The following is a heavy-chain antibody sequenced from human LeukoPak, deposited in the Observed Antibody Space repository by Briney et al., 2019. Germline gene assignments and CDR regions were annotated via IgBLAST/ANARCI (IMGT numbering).Heavy chain of an antibody. J-gene: IGHJ4*02. CDR1: GFTFSSYA. CDR3: ARDRDREYYFDY. CDR2: ISYVGSNK. V-gene: IGHV3-30-3*01. D-gene: IGHD3-10*01. Sequence: GGSLRLSCAASGFTFSSYAMHWVRQAPGKGLEWVAVISYVGSNKYYADSVKGRFTISRDNAKNSLYLQMNSLRAEDTTVYYCARDRDREYYFDYWGQGTLVTVSS.